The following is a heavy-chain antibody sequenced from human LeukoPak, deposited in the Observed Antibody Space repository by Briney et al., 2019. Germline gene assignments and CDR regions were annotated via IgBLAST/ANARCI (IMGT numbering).Heavy chain of an antibody. D-gene: IGHD3-10*01. V-gene: IGHV4-59*01. CDR1: GGSISSYY. Sequence: SETLSLTCTVSGGSISSYYWSWIRQPPGKGLEWIGYIYYSGSTNYNPSHKSRVTISVDTSKNQFSLKLSSVTAADTAVYYCARAYGSGKFFWFDPWGQGTLVTVSS. CDR2: IYYSGST. CDR3: ARAYGSGKFFWFDP. J-gene: IGHJ5*02.